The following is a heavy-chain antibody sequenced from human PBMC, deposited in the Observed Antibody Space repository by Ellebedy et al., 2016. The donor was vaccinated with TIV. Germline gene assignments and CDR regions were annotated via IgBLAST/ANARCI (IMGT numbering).Heavy chain of an antibody. Sequence: GESLKISCAASGFTFSSYSMNWVRQAPGKGLEWVSSISSISSFTYYADSVKGRFTISRDNAKNSLYLQMHSLRAEDTAVYYCARDIDSGGLWFGESIVDYWGQGTLVTVSS. J-gene: IGHJ4*02. CDR2: ISSISSFT. CDR1: GFTFSSYS. D-gene: IGHD3-10*01. CDR3: ARDIDSGGLWFGESIVDY. V-gene: IGHV3-21*01.